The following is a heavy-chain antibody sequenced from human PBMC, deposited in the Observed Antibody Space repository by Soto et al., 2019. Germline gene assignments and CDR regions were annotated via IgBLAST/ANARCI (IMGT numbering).Heavy chain of an antibody. V-gene: IGHV4-39*01. CDR1: GGSIINDNFY. D-gene: IGHD2-21*02. CDR3: ARLFPSCGGDCYSVGAFDV. J-gene: IGHJ3*01. Sequence: PSETLSLTCTVSGGSIINDNFYWGWIRQPPGKGLDWIGSVFDRGGTYYNPSLKSRVAISIDTSKNQYSLKVNSVTAEDTASYYCARLFPSCGGDCYSVGAFDVWGQGTLVTVSS. CDR2: VFDRGGT.